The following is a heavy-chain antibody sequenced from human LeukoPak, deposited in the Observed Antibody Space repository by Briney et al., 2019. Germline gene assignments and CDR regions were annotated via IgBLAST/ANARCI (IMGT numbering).Heavy chain of an antibody. CDR1: GGSISSNNYF. J-gene: IGHJ5*02. V-gene: IGHV3-15*07. CDR3: MDCNSSDGAQLYDP. Sequence: PSETLSLTCTVSGGSISSNNYFWGWIRQAPGKGLEWVGRIKSIVDGGTADYAAPVKGRFTISRDDSKNTMYLQMNSLKTEDTAVYYCMDCNSSDGAQLYDPWGQGTLVTVSS. D-gene: IGHD6-6*01. CDR2: IKSIVDGGTA.